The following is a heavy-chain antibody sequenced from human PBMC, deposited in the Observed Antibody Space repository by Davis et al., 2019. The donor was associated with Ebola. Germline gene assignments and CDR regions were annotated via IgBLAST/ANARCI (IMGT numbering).Heavy chain of an antibody. CDR3: ARVLFSVWNYEAFGS. Sequence: SETLSLTCTVSGGSISSSNWWSWVRKPPGKGLEWIGDIHHSGSTNYNPSLKSRVTMFLDKSLNQFSLKMSSVTAADTAVYYCARVLFSVWNYEAFGSRGQGATVTV. V-gene: IGHV4-4*02. J-gene: IGHJ6*01. D-gene: IGHD1-7*01. CDR2: IHHSGST. CDR1: GGSISSSNW.